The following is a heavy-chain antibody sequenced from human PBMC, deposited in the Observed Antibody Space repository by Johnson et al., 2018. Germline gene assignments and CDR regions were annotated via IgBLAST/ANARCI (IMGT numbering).Heavy chain of an antibody. CDR1: GGTFSSYA. J-gene: IGHJ6*02. Sequence: QVQLVQSGAEVKKPGSSVKVSCKASGGTFSSYAISWVRQAPGQGLEWMGGIIPIFGTANYAQKFQGRVTITADESTSTAYMELGSRRSGDTAVYYGASRNYYGSGSRNLYYYYGMDVWGQGTTVTVSS. CDR2: IIPIFGTA. CDR3: ASRNYYGSGSRNLYYYYGMDV. V-gene: IGHV1-69*01. D-gene: IGHD3-10*01.